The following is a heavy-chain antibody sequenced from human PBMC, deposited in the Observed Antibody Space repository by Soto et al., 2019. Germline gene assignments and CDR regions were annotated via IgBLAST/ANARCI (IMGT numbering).Heavy chain of an antibody. Sequence: GGSLRLSCAASGFTFSSYAMSWVRQAPGKGLEWVSAISGSGCSTYYADSVKGRFTISRDNSKNTLYLQMNSLRAEDTAVYYCAKYTGNYYGSGSRNYYYYYYMDVWGKGTTVTVSS. D-gene: IGHD3-10*01. V-gene: IGHV3-23*01. J-gene: IGHJ6*03. CDR1: GFTFSSYA. CDR2: ISGSGCST. CDR3: AKYTGNYYGSGSRNYYYYYYMDV.